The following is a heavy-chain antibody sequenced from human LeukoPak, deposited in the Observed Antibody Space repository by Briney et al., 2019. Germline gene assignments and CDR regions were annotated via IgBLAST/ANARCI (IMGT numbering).Heavy chain of an antibody. CDR2: IYYSGST. J-gene: IGHJ4*02. CDR3: ATYGNVVGACDY. Sequence: SETLSLTCTVSGGSIGSYYWTWIRQPPGKGLEWIGYIYYSGSTNYNPSLKSRVTISVDTSKNQFSLKLSSVTAADTAVYYCATYGNVVGACDYWGQGTLVTVSS. CDR1: GGSIGSYY. D-gene: IGHD1-26*01. V-gene: IGHV4-59*01.